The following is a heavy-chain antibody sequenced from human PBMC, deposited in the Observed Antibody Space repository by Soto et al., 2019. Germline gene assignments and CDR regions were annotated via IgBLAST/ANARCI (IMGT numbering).Heavy chain of an antibody. CDR3: AKDRGGFTSGWEFFDF. V-gene: IGHV3-23*01. CDR2: ISGNGGTT. Sequence: EVVLLESGGGLVQPGGSLRLSCEVSGVAFSFYSMSWVRQAPGKGLEWVASISGNGGTTYYASSGKGRFTFSSDNSKNTVYLQMNSLRGEDTAVYYCAKDRGGFTSGWEFFDFWGQGTLVTVSS. D-gene: IGHD6-19*01. CDR1: GVAFSFYS. J-gene: IGHJ4*02.